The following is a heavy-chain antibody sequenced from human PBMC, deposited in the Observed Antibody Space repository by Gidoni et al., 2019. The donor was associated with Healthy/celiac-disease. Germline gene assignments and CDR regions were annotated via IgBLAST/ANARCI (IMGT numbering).Heavy chain of an antibody. D-gene: IGHD2-15*01. CDR1: GYTFTGYY. J-gene: IGHJ3*02. CDR3: ARDGCSGGSCYSANAFDI. CDR2: INPNSGGT. Sequence: QVQLVQSGAEVKKPGASVKVSCKASGYTFTGYYMHWVRQAPGQGLEWMGWINPNSGGTNYEQKFQGRVTRTRDTYISTAYMELSRLRSDDTAVYYCARDGCSGGSCYSANAFDIWGQGTMVTVSS. V-gene: IGHV1-2*02.